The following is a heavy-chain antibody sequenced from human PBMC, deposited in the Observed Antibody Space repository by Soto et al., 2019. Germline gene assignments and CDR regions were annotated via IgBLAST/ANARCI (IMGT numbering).Heavy chain of an antibody. CDR3: AKGRTLESGSSWYLFDY. V-gene: IGHV3-23*01. CDR2: ISQSAGGNT. Sequence: PGGSLRLSCAASGFTFRSYGMMWVRQAPGKGLEWVSAISQSAGGNTYYADSVKGRFTISRDNSENTQLLQMNGLRVDDTAVYYCAKGRTLESGSSWYLFDYWGQGSLVTVSS. D-gene: IGHD6-13*01. J-gene: IGHJ4*02. CDR1: GFTFRSYG.